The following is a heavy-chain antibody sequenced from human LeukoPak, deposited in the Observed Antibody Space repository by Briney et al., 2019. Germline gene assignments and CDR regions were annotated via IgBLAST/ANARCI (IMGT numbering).Heavy chain of an antibody. Sequence: SETLSLTCTVSGGSISSYYWSWIRQPPGKGLEWIGCIYYSGSTNYNPSLKSRVTMSVDTSKNQFSLKLSSVTAADTAVYYCARDRDYGMNWFDPWGQGTLVTVSS. V-gene: IGHV4-59*12. CDR2: IYYSGST. CDR3: ARDRDYGMNWFDP. CDR1: GGSISSYY. D-gene: IGHD4-17*01. J-gene: IGHJ5*02.